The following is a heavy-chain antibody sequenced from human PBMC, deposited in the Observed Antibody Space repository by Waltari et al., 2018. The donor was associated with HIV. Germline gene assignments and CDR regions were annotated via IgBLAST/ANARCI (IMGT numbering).Heavy chain of an antibody. J-gene: IGHJ4*02. D-gene: IGHD3-10*01. Sequence: EVQLVESGGGLVKPGGSLRLSCAVSGLPFSKDWMNWVRQARGKGREWVGRIKSITDGGTTDYAAPVKGRFTISRDDSKNTLYLQMNSLKTEDTALYYCTTAPGGLRTWGQGTLVTVSS. CDR2: IKSITDGGTT. V-gene: IGHV3-15*01. CDR1: GLPFSKDW. CDR3: TTAPGGLRT.